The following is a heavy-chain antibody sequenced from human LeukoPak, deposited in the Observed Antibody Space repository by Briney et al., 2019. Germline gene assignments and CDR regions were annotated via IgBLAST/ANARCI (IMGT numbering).Heavy chain of an antibody. CDR3: ARDQYPYCTNGVCYGDY. J-gene: IGHJ4*02. CDR2: IWYDGSNK. CDR1: GFTFSSYA. D-gene: IGHD2-8*01. Sequence: TGGSLRLSCATSGFTFSSYAMSWVRQAPGKGLEWVAVIWYDGSNKYYADSVKGRFTISRDNSKNTLYLQMNSLRAEDTAVYYCARDQYPYCTNGVCYGDYWGQGTLVTVSS. V-gene: IGHV3-33*08.